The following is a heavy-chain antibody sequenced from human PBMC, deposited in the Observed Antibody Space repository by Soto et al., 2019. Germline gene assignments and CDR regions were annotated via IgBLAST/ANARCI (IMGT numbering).Heavy chain of an antibody. CDR3: ARDGYCSSTSCYRGMYKYYYYYMDV. V-gene: IGHV3-33*01. J-gene: IGHJ6*03. CDR1: GFTFSSYG. D-gene: IGHD2-2*03. Sequence: GGSLRLSCAASGFTFSSYGMHWVRQAPGKGLEWVAVIWYDGSNKYYADSVKGRFTISRDNSKNTLYLQMNSLRAEDTAVYYCARDGYCSSTSCYRGMYKYYYYYMDVWGKGTTVTVSS. CDR2: IWYDGSNK.